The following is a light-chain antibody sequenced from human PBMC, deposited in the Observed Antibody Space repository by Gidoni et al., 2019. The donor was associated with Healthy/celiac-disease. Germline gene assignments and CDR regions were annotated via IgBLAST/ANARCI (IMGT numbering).Light chain of an antibody. V-gene: IGKV3-20*01. CDR1: QSVSSSY. CDR3: QQYGSSPPGWT. J-gene: IGKJ1*01. CDR2: GAS. Sequence: ETVLTQSPGTLSLFPGERATLSCRASQSVSSSYLAWYQQKPGQAPRLLIYGASSRATGIPDMFSGSLSGTDFTLTISILGPGEFAVYFCQQYGSSPPGWTFGQGTKVEIK.